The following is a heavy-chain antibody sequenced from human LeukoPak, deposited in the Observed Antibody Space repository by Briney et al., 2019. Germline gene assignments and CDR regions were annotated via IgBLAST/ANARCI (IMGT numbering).Heavy chain of an antibody. V-gene: IGHV1-8*01. CDR3: ARSLIDYGGSYDAFDI. J-gene: IGHJ3*02. D-gene: IGHD4-23*01. CDR2: MNPNSGNT. CDR1: GYTFTSYD. Sequence: ASVKDSCKASGYTFTSYDINWVRQATGQGLEWMGWMNPNSGNTGYAQKFQGRVTMTRNTSISTAYMELSSLRSEDTAVYYCARSLIDYGGSYDAFDIWGQGTMVTISS.